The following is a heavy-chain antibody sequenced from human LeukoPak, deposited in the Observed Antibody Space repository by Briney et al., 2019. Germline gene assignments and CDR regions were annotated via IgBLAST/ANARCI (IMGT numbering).Heavy chain of an antibody. CDR3: AKGYYYFDY. J-gene: IGHJ4*02. CDR2: TSWSSGSI. V-gene: IGHV3-9*01. D-gene: IGHD1-1*01. Sequence: GRSLRLSSAASGFTFDDYAMHWVRQAPGKGLEWVSGTSWSSGSIGYADSVKGRFTISRDNAKNSLYLQMNSLRAEDTALYYCAKGYYYFDYWGQGTLVTVSS. CDR1: GFTFDDYA.